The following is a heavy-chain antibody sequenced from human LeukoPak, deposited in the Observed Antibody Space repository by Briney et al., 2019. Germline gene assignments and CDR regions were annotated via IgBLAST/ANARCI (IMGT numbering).Heavy chain of an antibody. CDR2: INPNSGGT. CDR3: ARQSGSYLGSFDY. D-gene: IGHD1-26*01. J-gene: IGHJ4*02. CDR1: GYTFTGYY. V-gene: IGHV1-2*02. Sequence: GASVKVSCKASGYTFTGYYMHWVRQARGQGLEWMGWINPNSGGTNYAQKFQGRVTMTRDTSISTAYMELSRLRSDDTAVYYCARQSGSYLGSFDYWGQGTLVTVSS.